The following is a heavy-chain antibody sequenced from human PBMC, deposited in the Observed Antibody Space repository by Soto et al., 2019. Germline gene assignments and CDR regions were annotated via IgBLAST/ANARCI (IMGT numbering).Heavy chain of an antibody. CDR1: HGSVSSVPFY. V-gene: IGHV4-31*03. D-gene: IGHD3-9*01. CDR3: ARADYEILTGSYAMDV. CDR2: IYYRGNT. J-gene: IGHJ6*02. Sequence: SETLSLTCTVSHGSVSSVPFYWTWIRQHPGKGLEWIGYIYYRGNTYYRPSLKSRVSMSVDTSKNQFSLKLTSVTAADTAVYFCARADYEILTGSYAMDVWGQGTTVTVSS.